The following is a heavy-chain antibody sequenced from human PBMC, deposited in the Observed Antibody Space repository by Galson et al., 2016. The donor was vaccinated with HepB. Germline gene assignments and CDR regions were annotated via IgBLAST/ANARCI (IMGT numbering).Heavy chain of an antibody. Sequence: SLRLSCAAAGFTFSNYAMSWVRQAPGKGLEWVSTISGSGDSTYYADPVLGRFSISRDNFRNTLYLQMNSLRVEDTAVYYCAKDLGTRGNYYYYGMDVWGQGTTVTVSS. CDR3: AKDLGTRGNYYYYGMDV. CDR2: ISGSGDST. J-gene: IGHJ6*02. CDR1: GFTFSNYA. V-gene: IGHV3-23*01. D-gene: IGHD2-15*01.